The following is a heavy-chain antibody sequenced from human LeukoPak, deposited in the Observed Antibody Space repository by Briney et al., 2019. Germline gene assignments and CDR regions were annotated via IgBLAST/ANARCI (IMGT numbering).Heavy chain of an antibody. CDR1: GGSITNYY. CDR3: ARVGLTYYYDSSGYYFDY. CDR2: ASFSGTT. Sequence: PSETLSLTCGVSGGSITNYYWTWIRQPPGKGLEWIGYASFSGTTDYSPSLKNRVTISVDTSKNQFSLKLNSMTAADTAVYYCARVGLTYYYDSSGYYFDYWGQGTLVTVSS. V-gene: IGHV4-59*01. D-gene: IGHD3-22*01. J-gene: IGHJ4*02.